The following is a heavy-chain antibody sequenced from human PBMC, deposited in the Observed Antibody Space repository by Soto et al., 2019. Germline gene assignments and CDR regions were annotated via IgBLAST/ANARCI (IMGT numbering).Heavy chain of an antibody. J-gene: IGHJ6*02. D-gene: IGHD5-18*01. CDR2: ISYDGSNK. Sequence: QVQLVESGGGVVQPGRSLRLSCAASRFTFSSYGMHWVRQAPGKGLEWVAVISYDGSNKYYADSVKGRFTISRDNSKNTLYLQMNSLRAEDTAVYYCAKTLSGYHYGPSGSYYYGMDVWGQGTTVTVSS. CDR1: RFTFSSYG. V-gene: IGHV3-30*18. CDR3: AKTLSGYHYGPSGSYYYGMDV.